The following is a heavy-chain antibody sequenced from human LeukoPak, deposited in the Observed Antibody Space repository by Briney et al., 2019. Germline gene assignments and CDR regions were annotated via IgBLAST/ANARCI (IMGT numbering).Heavy chain of an antibody. V-gene: IGHV3-49*03. J-gene: IGHJ4*02. CDR1: GFTFRDYG. Sequence: GGSLRLSCTTSGFTFRDYGMSWFRQAPGRGLEWVSFIRSKTYSGATDYAASVRGRFVISRDDSESIAYLQMNSLKTEDTGVYYCTRNPHPFCSGVHCPSDSWGQETLVTVSP. D-gene: IGHD2-15*01. CDR3: TRNPHPFCSGVHCPSDS. CDR2: IRSKTYSGAT.